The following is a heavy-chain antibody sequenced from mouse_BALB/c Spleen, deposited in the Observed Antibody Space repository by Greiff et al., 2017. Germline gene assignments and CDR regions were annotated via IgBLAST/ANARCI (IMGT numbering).Heavy chain of an antibody. Sequence: EVQLVESGGGLVQPGGSLKLSCAASGFTFSSYTMSWVRQTPEKRLEWVAYISNGGGSTYYPDTVKGRFTISRDNAKNTLYLQMSSLKSEDTAMYYCARQTGDWYFDVWGAGTTVTVSS. CDR1: GFTFSSYT. CDR3: ARQTGDWYFDV. D-gene: IGHD4-1*01. V-gene: IGHV5-12-2*01. CDR2: ISNGGGST. J-gene: IGHJ1*01.